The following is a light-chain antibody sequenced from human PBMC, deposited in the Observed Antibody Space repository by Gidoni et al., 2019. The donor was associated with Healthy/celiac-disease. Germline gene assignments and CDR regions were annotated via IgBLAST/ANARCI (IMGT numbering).Light chain of an antibody. CDR3: QQYYSTPFT. CDR1: QSVLYSSNNKNY. Sequence: DIVMTQSPDSLAESLGERATINCKSSQSVLYSSNNKNYLAWYQQQPGQPPKLLIYWASTRESGVPDRFSGSGSGTDFTLTISSLQAEDVAVYYCQQYYSTPFTFGGGTKVEIK. J-gene: IGKJ4*01. V-gene: IGKV4-1*01. CDR2: WAS.